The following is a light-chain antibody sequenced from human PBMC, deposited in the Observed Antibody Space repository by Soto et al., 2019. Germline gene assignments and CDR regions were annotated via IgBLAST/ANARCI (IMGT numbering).Light chain of an antibody. CDR1: KLGDKY. Sequence: SSELTQPPSVSVSPGQTASITCSGDKLGDKYACWYQQKPGQSPVLVIYQDGKRPSGIPERFSGSNSGNTATLTISGTQAMDEADYYCQAWDSSTLVFGGGTKLTVL. V-gene: IGLV3-1*01. CDR2: QDG. CDR3: QAWDSSTLV. J-gene: IGLJ2*01.